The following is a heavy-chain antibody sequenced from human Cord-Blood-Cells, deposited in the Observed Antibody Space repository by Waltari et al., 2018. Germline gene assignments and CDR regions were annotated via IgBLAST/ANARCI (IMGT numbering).Heavy chain of an antibody. V-gene: IGHV4-31*03. CDR1: AGPHSSGGYY. D-gene: IGHD3-22*01. J-gene: IGHJ4*02. CDR2: IYYSGST. CDR3: ARGYYYDSSGYDY. Sequence: QVQLQESGPGLVKPSQTLSLTCTFPAGPHSSGGYYWSRFPQHPGKGLEWFGYIYYSGSTYYNPSLKSRVTISVDTSKNQFSLKLSSVTAADTAVYYCARGYYYDSSGYDYWGQGTLVTVSS.